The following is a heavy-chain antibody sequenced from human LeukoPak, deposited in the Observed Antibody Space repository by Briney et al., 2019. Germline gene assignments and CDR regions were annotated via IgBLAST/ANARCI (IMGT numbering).Heavy chain of an antibody. CDR3: ATLPVRYSSGWYYFDY. J-gene: IGHJ4*02. CDR2: ISGSGGST. CDR1: GFTFSSYA. D-gene: IGHD6-19*01. V-gene: IGHV3-23*01. Sequence: PGGSLRLSCAASGFTFSSYAMSRVRQAPGKALEWVSAISGSGGSTYYADSVKGRFTISRDNSKNTLYLQMNSLRAEDTAVYYCATLPVRYSSGWYYFDYWGQGTLVTVSS.